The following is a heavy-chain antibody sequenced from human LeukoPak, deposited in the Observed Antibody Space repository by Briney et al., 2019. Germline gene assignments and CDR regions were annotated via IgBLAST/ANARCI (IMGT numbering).Heavy chain of an antibody. CDR2: ISSSSYI. CDR3: ARDLASGGAFDY. Sequence: GGSLRLSCAASGFTFSSYSLNWVRQAPGKGLEWVSSISSSSYIYYADSVKGRFTISRDNAKNSLYLQMNSLRAEDTAVYYCARDLASGGAFDYWGQGTLVTVSS. CDR1: GFTFSSYS. V-gene: IGHV3-21*01. J-gene: IGHJ4*02. D-gene: IGHD3-16*01.